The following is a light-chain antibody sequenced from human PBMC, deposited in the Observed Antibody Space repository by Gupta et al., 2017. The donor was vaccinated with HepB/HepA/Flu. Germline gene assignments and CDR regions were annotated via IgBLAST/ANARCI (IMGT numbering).Light chain of an antibody. CDR2: AIS. J-gene: IGKJ4*01. CDR3: RLSASTSLT. CDR1: QSITNY. V-gene: IGKV1-39*01. Sequence: DIQMTQSPSSLSASVGDRVTISCRASQSITNYLNWYQQKSGQAPKLLIYAISSLQSGVPSRFSGSGSSTAFTLTITSLLPADFAIYYCRLSASTSLTFGAGTKVELK.